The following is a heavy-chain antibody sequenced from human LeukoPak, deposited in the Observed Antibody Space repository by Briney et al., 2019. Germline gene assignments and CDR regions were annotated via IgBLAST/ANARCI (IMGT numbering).Heavy chain of an antibody. CDR3: ARASYSSGYYNLDY. J-gene: IGHJ4*02. CDR1: GFIFSSYS. CDR2: INGSGGST. Sequence: GGSLRLSCAASGFIFSSYSMTWVRQAPGKGLEWVSAINGSGGSTYYADSGKGRFTISRDNSKNTLYLQMKGLRAEDTAVYYCARASYSSGYYNLDYWGQGTLVTVSS. V-gene: IGHV3-23*01. D-gene: IGHD3-22*01.